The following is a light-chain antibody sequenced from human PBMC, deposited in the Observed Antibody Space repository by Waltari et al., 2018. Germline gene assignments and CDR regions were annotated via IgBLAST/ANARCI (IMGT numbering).Light chain of an antibody. J-gene: IGLJ1*01. CDR1: ALANQY. Sequence: SYELTQPPSVSVSPGQTARITCPGVALANQYVYWYQQKPGQAPLLMIYKDTERPSGIPERFSGSSSGTTVTLTISGVQAEDEADYYCQSSDTNCTHVFGIGTKVTVL. CDR3: QSSDTNCTHV. CDR2: KDT. V-gene: IGLV3-25*02.